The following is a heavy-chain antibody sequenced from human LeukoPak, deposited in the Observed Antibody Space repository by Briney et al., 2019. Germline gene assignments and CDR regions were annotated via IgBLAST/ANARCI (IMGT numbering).Heavy chain of an antibody. D-gene: IGHD5-12*01. J-gene: IGHJ4*02. CDR3: AGENSGYVYFDY. CDR1: GGSIRSSSYY. CDR2: IYYSGSA. V-gene: IGHV4-39*07. Sequence: SETLSLTCTVSGGSIRSSSYYWGWIRQPPGKGLEWIGSIYYSGSAYYNPSLKSRVIISVDTSKNQFSLKLSSVTAADSAVYYCAGENSGYVYFDYWGQGTLVTVSS.